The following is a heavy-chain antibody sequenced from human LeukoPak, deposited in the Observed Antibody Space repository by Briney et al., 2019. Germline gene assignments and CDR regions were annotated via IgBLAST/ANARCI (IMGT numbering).Heavy chain of an antibody. J-gene: IGHJ4*02. D-gene: IGHD6-19*01. V-gene: IGHV3-30*01. CDR1: GLSFSSSA. Sequence: GRSLRLSCAASGLSFSSSAMHWVRQAPGKGLEWVAVIPYDGDKIFYADSVKGRFTISRDNSKNTLYLQMNSLRGDDTAVYYCARTHGDFSNGWFYFDYWGQGTLVTVSP. CDR3: ARTHGDFSNGWFYFDY. CDR2: IPYDGDKI.